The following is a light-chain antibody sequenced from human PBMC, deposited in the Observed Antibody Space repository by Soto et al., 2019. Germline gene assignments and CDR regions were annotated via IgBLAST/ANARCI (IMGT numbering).Light chain of an antibody. V-gene: IGKV4-1*01. J-gene: IGKJ1*01. CDR1: QRVLYSSNNKKY. CDR2: WAS. Sequence: DIVMTQSPDSLAVSLGERATINCKSSQRVLYSSNNKKYLAWYHQKPGQPPKLLLYWASTRESGVPDRFSCSGSGTAFALTLSSLQDEDVAVYYCKQYSSTLRTFGQGTKVEI. CDR3: KQYSSTLRT.